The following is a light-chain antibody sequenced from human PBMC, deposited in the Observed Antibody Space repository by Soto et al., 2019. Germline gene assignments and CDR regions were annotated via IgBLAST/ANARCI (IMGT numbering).Light chain of an antibody. CDR2: SNN. Sequence: QSVLTQPPSASGTPGQRVTISCSGSSSNIGSNTVNWYQQLPGTAPKLLIYSNNQRPSGVPDRFSGSKSVTSASLAISGLQSEDEADYYCAAWYDSLNGFYVFGTGTKVTVL. CDR1: SSNIGSNT. CDR3: AAWYDSLNGFYV. J-gene: IGLJ1*01. V-gene: IGLV1-44*01.